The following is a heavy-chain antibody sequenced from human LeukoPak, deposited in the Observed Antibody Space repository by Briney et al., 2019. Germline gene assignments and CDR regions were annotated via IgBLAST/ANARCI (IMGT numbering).Heavy chain of an antibody. V-gene: IGHV3-23*01. D-gene: IGHD6-13*01. CDR1: GFTFSSYA. J-gene: IGHJ6*02. CDR2: ISGSGGST. Sequence: PGGSLRLSCAASGFTFSSYAMSWVRQAPGKGLEWVSAISGSGGSTYYADSVKGRFTISRDNSKDTLYLQMNSLRAEDTAVYYCAKGGEYSSSWYYYGMDVWGQGTTVTVSS. CDR3: AKGGEYSSSWYYYGMDV.